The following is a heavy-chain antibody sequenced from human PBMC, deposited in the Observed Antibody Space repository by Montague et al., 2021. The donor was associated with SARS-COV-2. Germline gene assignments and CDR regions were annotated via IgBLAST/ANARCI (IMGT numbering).Heavy chain of an antibody. V-gene: IGHV4-4*02. D-gene: IGHD2-15*01. CDR2: ISPSACT. Sequence: SETLSLTCVVSGHSISPVIWSPWVRLPLWTSLAWVGDISPSACTKYKPSLKSRVSMSVDKSWDQFSLRLTSVTAADTAIHYCARRGSGRSDLGYWGQGTLVTVTS. CDR1: GHSISPVIW. J-gene: IGHJ4*02. CDR3: ARRGSGRSDLGY.